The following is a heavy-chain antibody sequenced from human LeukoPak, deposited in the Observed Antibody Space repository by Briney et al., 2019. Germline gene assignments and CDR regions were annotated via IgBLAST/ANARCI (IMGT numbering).Heavy chain of an antibody. Sequence: SETLSLTCTVSGGSISSYYWSWIRQPPGKGLEWIGYIYHSGSTYYNPSLKSRVTISVDRSKNQFSLKLSSVTAADTAVYYCARAPTIFAGMDVWGQGTTVTVSS. J-gene: IGHJ6*02. CDR2: IYHSGST. CDR1: GGSISSYY. V-gene: IGHV4-59*12. D-gene: IGHD3-3*01. CDR3: ARAPTIFAGMDV.